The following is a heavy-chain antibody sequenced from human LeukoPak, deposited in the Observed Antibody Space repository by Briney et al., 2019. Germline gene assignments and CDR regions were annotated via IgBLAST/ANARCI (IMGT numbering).Heavy chain of an antibody. J-gene: IGHJ4*02. V-gene: IGHV4-31*03. D-gene: IGHD4-17*01. CDR1: GGSISSGDYS. CDR2: IYYSRST. CDR3: ARVDYGDYVDY. Sequence: PPQTLSLTCTVSGGSISSGDYSWSWLRQAQGKGLEWIVYIYYSRSTYYNPSPKSRVTIPVHTSKNQFSLKLSSVTAADTAVYYCARVDYGDYVDYWGQGTLVTVSS.